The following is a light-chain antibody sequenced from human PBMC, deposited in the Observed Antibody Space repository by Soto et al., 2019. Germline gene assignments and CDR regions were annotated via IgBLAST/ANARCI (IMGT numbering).Light chain of an antibody. Sequence: QLVLTQPPSVSGAPGQRVTISCTGSSSNIGAGYDVHWYQQLPGTAPKLLIYGNSNRPSGVPDRFSGSKSGTXXXXAITGLQAEDEADYYCQSYDSSLSDWVFGGXXXLTVL. CDR1: SSNIGAGYD. CDR2: GNS. CDR3: QSYDSSLSDWV. V-gene: IGLV1-40*01. J-gene: IGLJ3*02.